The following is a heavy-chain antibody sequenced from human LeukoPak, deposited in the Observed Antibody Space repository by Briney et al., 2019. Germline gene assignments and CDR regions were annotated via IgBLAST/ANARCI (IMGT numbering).Heavy chain of an antibody. V-gene: IGHV3-73*01. CDR2: IGSKADNYAT. D-gene: IGHD2-21*01. J-gene: IGHJ4*02. Sequence: GRSLRLSCAASGFTFSGSVMHWVRQASGKGLEWVGQIGSKADNYATAYAASVKGRFTISRDDSKNTAYLQVNSLKTEDTAVYFCTPLVPGHVAFDYWGQGTLVTVSS. CDR1: GFTFSGSV. CDR3: TPLVPGHVAFDY.